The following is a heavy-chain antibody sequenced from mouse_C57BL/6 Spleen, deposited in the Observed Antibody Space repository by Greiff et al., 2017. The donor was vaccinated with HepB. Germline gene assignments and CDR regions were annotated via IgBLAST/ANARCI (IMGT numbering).Heavy chain of an antibody. V-gene: IGHV1-55*01. D-gene: IGHD3-2*02. CDR1: GYTFTSYW. J-gene: IGHJ2*01. CDR3: ARSGSGHWYYFDY. CDR2: IYPGSGST. Sequence: VQLQQPGAELVKPGASVKMSCKASGYTFTSYWITWVKQRPGQGLEWIGDIYPGSGSTNYNEKFKSKATLTVDTSSSTAYMQLSSLTSEDSAVYYCARSGSGHWYYFDYWGQGTTLTVSS.